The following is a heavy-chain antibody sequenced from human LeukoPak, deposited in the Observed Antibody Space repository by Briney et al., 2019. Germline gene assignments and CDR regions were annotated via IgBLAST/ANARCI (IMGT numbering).Heavy chain of an antibody. CDR3: ARPGRTLRKGFDY. D-gene: IGHD3-10*01. CDR2: INHSGST. CDR1: GGSFSGYY. J-gene: IGHJ4*02. Sequence: PSETLSLTCAVYGGSFSGYYWSWIRQPPGKGLEWIGEINHSGSTNYNPSLKSRVTISVDTSKNQFSLKLSSVTAADTAVYYCARPGRTLRKGFDYWGQGTLVTVSS. V-gene: IGHV4-34*01.